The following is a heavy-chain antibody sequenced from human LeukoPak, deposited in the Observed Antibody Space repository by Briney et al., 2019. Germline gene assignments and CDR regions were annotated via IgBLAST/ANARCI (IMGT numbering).Heavy chain of an antibody. D-gene: IGHD3-10*01. Sequence: PSETLSLTCTVSGGSISSSSYYWGWIRQPPGKGLEWIGSIYYSGSTYYNPSLKSRVTISVDTSKNQFSLKLSSVTAADTAVHYCARGRIGGSGSYYNAKNWFDPWGQGTLVTVSS. J-gene: IGHJ5*02. CDR1: GGSISSSSYY. V-gene: IGHV4-39*07. CDR3: ARGRIGGSGSYYNAKNWFDP. CDR2: IYYSGST.